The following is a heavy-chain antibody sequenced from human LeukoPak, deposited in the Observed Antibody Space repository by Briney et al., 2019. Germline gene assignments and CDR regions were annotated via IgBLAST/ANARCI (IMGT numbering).Heavy chain of an antibody. CDR1: GGSISSSSYY. V-gene: IGHV4-39*07. Sequence: SETLSLTCTVSGGSISSSSYYWGWIRQPPGKGLEWIGSIYYSGSTYYNPSLKSRVTISVDTSKNQFSLKLSSVTAADTAVYYCARDPGFGELANDYWGQGTLVTVSS. CDR2: IYYSGST. CDR3: ARDPGFGELANDY. J-gene: IGHJ4*02. D-gene: IGHD3-10*01.